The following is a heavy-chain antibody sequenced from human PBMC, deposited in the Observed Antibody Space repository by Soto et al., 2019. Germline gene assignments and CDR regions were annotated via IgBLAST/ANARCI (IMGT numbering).Heavy chain of an antibody. CDR1: SGSISSGGYY. J-gene: IGHJ5*02. CDR3: ARVRSGVGYNWFDP. Sequence: QVQLQESGPGLVKPSQTLSLTCTVSSGSISSGGYYWSWIRQHPGKDLEWIGNIFYSGSTYYNPSLKSRVTISVDTSKNQFSLKLSSVTAADTAVYYCARVRSGVGYNWFDPWGQGTLVTVSS. CDR2: IFYSGST. V-gene: IGHV4-31*03. D-gene: IGHD3-16*01.